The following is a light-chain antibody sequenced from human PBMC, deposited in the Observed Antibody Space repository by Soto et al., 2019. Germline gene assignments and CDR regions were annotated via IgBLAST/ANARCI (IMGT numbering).Light chain of an antibody. CDR1: RDIDNY. V-gene: IGKV1-33*01. CDR3: HQYDNRPFT. Sequence: IQMTQSPSSLSASVGDRVTITCQASRDIDNYLNWHQQKPGKAPNLLIYDASNLETGVPLRFSGSRSGTHVTLTISSLQPEDIGKYYCHQYDNRPFTFGQGTKLEIK. J-gene: IGKJ2*01. CDR2: DAS.